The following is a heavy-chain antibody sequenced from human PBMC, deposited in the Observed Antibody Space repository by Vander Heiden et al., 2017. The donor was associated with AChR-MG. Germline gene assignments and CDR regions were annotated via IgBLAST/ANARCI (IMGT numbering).Heavy chain of an antibody. Sequence: QVQLVQSGAEVKKPGASVKVSCQASGYTFTSSYMHWGRQAPGQGLEWMGIINPSGGSTSYAQKFQGRVTMTRDTSTSTVYMELSSLRSEDTAVYYCASSTGYSGSLDAYWGQGTLVTVSS. J-gene: IGHJ4*02. CDR3: ASSTGYSGSLDAY. CDR2: INPSGGST. CDR1: GYTFTSSY. V-gene: IGHV1-46*01. D-gene: IGHD1-26*01.